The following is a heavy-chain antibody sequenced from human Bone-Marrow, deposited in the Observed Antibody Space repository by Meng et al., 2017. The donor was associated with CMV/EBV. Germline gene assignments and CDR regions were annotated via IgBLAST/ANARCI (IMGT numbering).Heavy chain of an antibody. V-gene: IGHV4-34*01. CDR2: INHTGST. CDR1: GGSFSGYY. J-gene: IGHJ6*02. CDR3: ARRPVIAARPGYYYYYGMDV. D-gene: IGHD6-6*01. Sequence: GPLRLSCAVYGGSFSGYYWSWIRQPPGKGLEWIGEINHTGSTNYNPSLKSRVTISVDTSKNQFSLKLSSVTAADTAVYYCARRPVIAARPGYYYYYGMDVWGQGTTVTVSS.